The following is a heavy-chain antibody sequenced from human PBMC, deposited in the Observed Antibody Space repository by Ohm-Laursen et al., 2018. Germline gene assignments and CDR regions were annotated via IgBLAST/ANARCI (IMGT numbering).Heavy chain of an antibody. CDR1: GGTLSSYA. CDR3: ARTPDDSSNWLDH. Sequence: GASVTVSCNASGGTLSSYAINWVRQAPGQGLEWMGRIFPMFGTTNYAPKFLGRVTITADTSTSTGYMELRSLRSEDTAVFYCARTPDDSSNWLDHWGQGTLVTVSS. CDR2: IFPMFGTT. V-gene: IGHV1-69*06. J-gene: IGHJ5*02. D-gene: IGHD6-19*01.